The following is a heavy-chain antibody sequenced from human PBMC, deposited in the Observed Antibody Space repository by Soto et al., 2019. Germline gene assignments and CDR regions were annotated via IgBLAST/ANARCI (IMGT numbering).Heavy chain of an antibody. V-gene: IGHV1-18*01. Sequence: ASVKVSCKASGYTFTSYGISWVRQAPGQGLEWMGWISAYNGTANYAQKFQGRVTITADESTSTAYMELSSLRSEDTAVYYCARERSGYDYWGQATLVTVSS. CDR3: ARERSGYDY. D-gene: IGHD3-22*01. J-gene: IGHJ4*02. CDR1: GYTFTSYG. CDR2: ISAYNGTA.